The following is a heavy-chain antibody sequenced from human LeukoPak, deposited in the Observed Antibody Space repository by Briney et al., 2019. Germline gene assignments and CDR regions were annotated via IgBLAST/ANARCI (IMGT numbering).Heavy chain of an antibody. CDR2: IRSKAYGGTT. J-gene: IGHJ6*03. Sequence: GGSLRLSCTASGFTFCDYAMSWFRQAPGKGLEWVGFIRSKAYGGTTEYAASVKGRFTISRDDSKSIAYLQMNSLKTEDTAVYYCTRVSGYCSGGSCSAPYYYYMDVWGKGTTVTVSS. V-gene: IGHV3-49*03. CDR3: TRVSGYCSGGSCSAPYYYYMDV. CDR1: GFTFCDYA. D-gene: IGHD2-15*01.